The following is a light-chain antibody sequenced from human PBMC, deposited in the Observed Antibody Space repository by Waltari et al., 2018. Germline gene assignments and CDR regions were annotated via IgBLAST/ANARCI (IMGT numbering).Light chain of an antibody. Sequence: QSALTQPASVSGSPGQSITISCTGTSSDVGGYNSVSWYQQHPGKAPKLMIYEVSNRPSGVSDRFSCSKSGNTASLTISGLQAEDEADYYCSSYRSSTTRVFGTGTKVTVL. CDR1: SSDVGGYNS. CDR2: EVS. V-gene: IGLV2-14*01. CDR3: SSYRSSTTRV. J-gene: IGLJ1*01.